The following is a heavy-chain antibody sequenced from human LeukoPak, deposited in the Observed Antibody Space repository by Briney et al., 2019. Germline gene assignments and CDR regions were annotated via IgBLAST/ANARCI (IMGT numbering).Heavy chain of an antibody. CDR1: GFTVSSNY. CDR3: ARDNGDGSGSNWFDP. Sequence: PGGSLRLSCAASGFTVSSNYMSWVRQAPGKGLEWVSYISSSSSYTNYADSVKGRFTISRDNAKNSLYLQMNSLRAEDTAVYYCARDNGDGSGSNWFDPWGQGTLVTVSS. D-gene: IGHD3-10*01. V-gene: IGHV3-11*05. CDR2: ISSSSSYT. J-gene: IGHJ5*02.